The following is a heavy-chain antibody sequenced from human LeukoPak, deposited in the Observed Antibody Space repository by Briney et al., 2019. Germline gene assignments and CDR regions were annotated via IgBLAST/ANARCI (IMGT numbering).Heavy chain of an antibody. V-gene: IGHV1-8*01. CDR3: ARGRRIAARPYWFDP. CDR2: MNPNSGNT. Sequence: EASVKVSCKASGYTFTSYDINWVRQATGQGLEWMGWMNPNSGNTGYAQKFQGRVTMTRNTSISTAYMELSSLRSEDTAVYYCARGRRIAARPYWFDPWGQGTLVTVSS. D-gene: IGHD6-6*01. J-gene: IGHJ5*02. CDR1: GYTFTSYD.